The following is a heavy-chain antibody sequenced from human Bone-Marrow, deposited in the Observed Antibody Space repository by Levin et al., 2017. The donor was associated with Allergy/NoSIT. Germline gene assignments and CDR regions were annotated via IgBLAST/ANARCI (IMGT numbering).Heavy chain of an antibody. V-gene: IGHV4/OR15-8*01. CDR1: GDSMTSNDW. CDR3: AREKQYQLPLYYYYYYIDV. Sequence: SETLSLTCIVSGDSMTSNDWWTWVRQPPGKGLERIGEVSHRNNANYNPSLKNRVTMSVDSSKKQFSLRVTSVTAADTAVYYCAREKQYQLPLYYYYYYIDVWGKGTTVTVSS. D-gene: IGHD2-2*01. CDR2: VSHRNNA. J-gene: IGHJ6*03.